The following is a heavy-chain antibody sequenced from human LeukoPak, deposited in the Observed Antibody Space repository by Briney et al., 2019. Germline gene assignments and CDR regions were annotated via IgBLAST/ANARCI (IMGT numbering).Heavy chain of an antibody. Sequence: GGSLRLSCVASRFTLSSYWMNWVRQAPGKGLVWVARTNYDGSYTDYADSVKGRFIISRDNAKNTLYLQMNSLRAEDTALYHCARAPYGDYPYFDYWGQGTLVTVSS. CDR1: RFTLSSYW. V-gene: IGHV3-74*01. CDR3: ARAPYGDYPYFDY. J-gene: IGHJ4*02. D-gene: IGHD4-17*01. CDR2: TNYDGSYT.